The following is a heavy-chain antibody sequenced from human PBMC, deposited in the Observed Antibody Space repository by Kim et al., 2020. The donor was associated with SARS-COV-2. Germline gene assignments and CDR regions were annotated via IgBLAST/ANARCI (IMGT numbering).Heavy chain of an antibody. CDR2: ISSSGSTI. CDR1: GFTFSSYE. CDR3: ARDPPRTYDFWSGYYYGMDV. Sequence: GGSLRLSCAASGFTFSSYEMNWVRQAPGKGLEWVSYISSSGSTIYYADSVKGRFTISRDNAKNSLYLQMNSLRAEDTAVYYCARDPPRTYDFWSGYYYGMDVWGQGTTVTVSS. V-gene: IGHV3-48*03. J-gene: IGHJ6*02. D-gene: IGHD3-3*01.